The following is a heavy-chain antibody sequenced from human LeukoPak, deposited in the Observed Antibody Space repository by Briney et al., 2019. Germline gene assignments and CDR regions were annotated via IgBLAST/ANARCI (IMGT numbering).Heavy chain of an antibody. V-gene: IGHV4-30-4*01. CDR1: GGSISSGDYY. Sequence: SETLSLTCTVSGGSISSGDYYWSWIRQPPGKGLEWIGYIYYSGSTNYNPSLKSRVTISVDTSKNQFSLKLSSVTAADTAVYYCARQTYYYDSSGYYEHYFDYWGQGTLVTVSS. D-gene: IGHD3-22*01. J-gene: IGHJ4*02. CDR2: IYYSGST. CDR3: ARQTYYYDSSGYYEHYFDY.